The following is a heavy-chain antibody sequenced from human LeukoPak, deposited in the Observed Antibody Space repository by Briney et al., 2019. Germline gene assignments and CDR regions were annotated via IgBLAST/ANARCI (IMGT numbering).Heavy chain of an antibody. CDR3: AKSGSGSGYDLFDY. CDR2: IYNTGGT. V-gene: IGHV3-53*01. J-gene: IGHJ4*02. Sequence: GGSLRLSCAASGFTVSDKYMSWVRQAPGKGLEWVSIIYNTGGTYYADSVKGRFTISRDNSKNTLYLQMNSLRAEDTAVYYCAKSGSGSGYDLFDYWGQGTLVTVSS. CDR1: GFTVSDKY. D-gene: IGHD5-12*01.